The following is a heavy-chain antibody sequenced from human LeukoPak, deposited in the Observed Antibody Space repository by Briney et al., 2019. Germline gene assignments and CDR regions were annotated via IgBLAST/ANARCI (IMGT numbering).Heavy chain of an antibody. Sequence: GGSLRLSCAASGFTFGTYNMNWVRQAPGKGLEWVSSISSSRGYKYYADSVKGRFTISRDNAKNTLYLQMNSLRAEDTAVYYCARDRVYGYLFDYWGQGTLVTVSS. CDR2: ISSSRGYK. D-gene: IGHD5-18*01. V-gene: IGHV3-21*01. CDR3: ARDRVYGYLFDY. J-gene: IGHJ4*02. CDR1: GFTFGTYN.